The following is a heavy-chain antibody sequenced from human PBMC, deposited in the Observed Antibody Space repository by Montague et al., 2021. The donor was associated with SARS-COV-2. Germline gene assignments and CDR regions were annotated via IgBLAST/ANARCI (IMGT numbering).Heavy chain of an antibody. CDR2: IDQDETAK. CDR3: ARSPRGSGTGWLDY. CDR1: GFTSGDYQ. Sequence: SLRLSCAASGFTSGDYQMTWARQAPGKGLQWVANIDQDETAKTYVDSVKGRFTISRDNAKNSLILQMNSLKDEDTAVYYCARSPRGSGTGWLDYWGQGTLVPVSS. J-gene: IGHJ4*02. D-gene: IGHD3/OR15-3a*01. V-gene: IGHV3-7*01.